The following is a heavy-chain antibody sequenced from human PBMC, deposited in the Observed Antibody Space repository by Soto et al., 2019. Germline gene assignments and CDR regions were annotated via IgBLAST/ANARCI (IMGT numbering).Heavy chain of an antibody. CDR3: ARDRLGGFDY. D-gene: IGHD3-10*01. CDR1: GFTFSSYW. Sequence: EVQLVESGGGLVQPGGSLRLSCAASGFTFSSYWMHWVRQAPGKGLVWVSRINSDGSSTSYADSYADSVKGRFTISRDNAKNTPYLQMNSLRAEDTAVYYCARDRLGGFDYWGQGTLVTVSS. CDR2: INSDGSST. J-gene: IGHJ4*02. V-gene: IGHV3-74*01.